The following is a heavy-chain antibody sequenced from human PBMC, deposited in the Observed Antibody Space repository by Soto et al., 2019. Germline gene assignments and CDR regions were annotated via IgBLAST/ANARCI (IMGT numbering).Heavy chain of an antibody. Sequence: SETLSLTCTVSGGSISSSSYYWSWIRQSPGKGLEWIGYIYYAGTTTYNPSLKSRITISLDTSRNEVSLKLNSVTAADTAVYYCARLGAYYQALDSWGRGTLVTVSS. D-gene: IGHD3-22*01. V-gene: IGHV4-61*05. CDR2: IYYAGTT. J-gene: IGHJ4*02. CDR3: ARLGAYYQALDS. CDR1: GGSISSSSYY.